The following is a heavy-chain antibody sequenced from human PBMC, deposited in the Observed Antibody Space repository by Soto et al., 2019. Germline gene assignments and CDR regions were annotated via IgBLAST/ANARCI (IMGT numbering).Heavy chain of an antibody. J-gene: IGHJ5*02. V-gene: IGHV3-7*01. CDR2: IKQDGSEK. CDR3: ERRLLGNWFDP. Sequence: EVQLLESGGGLVQPGGSLRLSCAASGFTFSSYWMSWVRQAPGKGLEWVANIKQDGSEKYYVDSVKGRFTISRDNAKHSLYLQMNSLRAEDTAVYYCERRLLGNWFDPWGQGTLVTVSS. CDR1: GFTFSSYW. D-gene: IGHD2-8*02.